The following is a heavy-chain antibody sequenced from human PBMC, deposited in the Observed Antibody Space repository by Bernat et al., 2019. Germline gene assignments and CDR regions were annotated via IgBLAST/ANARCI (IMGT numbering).Heavy chain of an antibody. D-gene: IGHD5-12*01. Sequence: VQLLESGGGLVQPGGSLRLSCAASGFTFSSYWMHWVRQAPGKGLVWVSRIYSDGTVSYADSVKGRFTISRDDAKNTLYLQMNSLRAEDTAVYYCTRGNSGYGRFDYWGQGTLVTVSS. V-gene: IGHV3-74*02. J-gene: IGHJ4*02. CDR2: IYSDGTV. CDR3: TRGNSGYGRFDY. CDR1: GFTFSSYW.